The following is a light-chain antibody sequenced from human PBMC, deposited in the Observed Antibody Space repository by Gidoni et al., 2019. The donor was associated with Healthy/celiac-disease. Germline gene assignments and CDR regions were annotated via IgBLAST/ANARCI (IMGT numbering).Light chain of an antibody. CDR3: QVWDSRDDQYV. Sequence: SYVLTQPPSVTVATGHTARITCGGNNIGSKRVHWYQQKPGQAPVLVVYDDSDRPSGIPERFSGSNSGNTATLSISRVEAGDEADYYCQVWDSRDDQYVFGTGTKVTVL. J-gene: IGLJ1*01. CDR2: DDS. CDR1: NIGSKR. V-gene: IGLV3-21*02.